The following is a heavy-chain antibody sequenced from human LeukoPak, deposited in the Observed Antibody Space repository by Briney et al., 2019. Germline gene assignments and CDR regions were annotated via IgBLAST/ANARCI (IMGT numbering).Heavy chain of an antibody. D-gene: IGHD3-3*01. CDR3: TTDDGPKDDFWSGYYTGSDWFDP. V-gene: IGHV3-15*01. CDR1: GFTFSNAW. CDR2: IKSKTDGGTT. Sequence: GGSLRLSCATSGFTFSNAWMSWVRQAPGKGLEWVGRIKSKTDGGTTDYAAPVKGRFTISRDDSKHTLYLQMNSLKTEDTAVYYCTTDDGPKDDFWSGYYTGSDWFDPWGQGTLVTVSS. J-gene: IGHJ5*02.